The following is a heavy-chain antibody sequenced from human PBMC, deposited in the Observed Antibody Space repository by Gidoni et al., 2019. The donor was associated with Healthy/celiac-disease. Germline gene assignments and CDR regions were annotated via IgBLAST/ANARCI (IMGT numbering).Heavy chain of an antibody. CDR1: VLPFSSYG. CDR3: ARPGGEVLYYYYGMDV. CDR2: IWYEGSNK. J-gene: IGHJ6*02. V-gene: IGHV3-33*01. Sequence: VPLVESGGGVVQPGRSLTLSCAASVLPFSSYGMHWGRPAPGKGLEWVAVIWYEGSNKYYADSVKGRFTISRDNSKNTLYLQMNSLRAEDTAVYYCARPGGEVLYYYYGMDVWGQGTTVTVSS. D-gene: IGHD2-8*02.